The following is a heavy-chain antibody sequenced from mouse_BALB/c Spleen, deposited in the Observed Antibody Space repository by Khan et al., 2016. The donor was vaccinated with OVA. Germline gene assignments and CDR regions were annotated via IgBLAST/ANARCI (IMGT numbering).Heavy chain of an antibody. CDR3: ARVYDFFAS. CDR1: GYSFTLYY. Sequence: IQLVQSGPDLVKPGASVKISCKASGYSFTLYYMSWVKQSHGKSLEWIGRINPNTDNINYNQEFKGRAILTVDKSSNTAYMELRSLTSEDSAVYCCARVYDFFASWGQGTLVTVSA. D-gene: IGHD2-14*01. V-gene: IGHV1-26*01. CDR2: INPNTDNI. J-gene: IGHJ3*01.